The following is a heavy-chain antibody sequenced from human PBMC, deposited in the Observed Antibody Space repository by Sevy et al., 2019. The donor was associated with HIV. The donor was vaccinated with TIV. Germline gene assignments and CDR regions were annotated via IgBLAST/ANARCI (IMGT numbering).Heavy chain of an antibody. V-gene: IGHV5-51*01. Sequence: GESLKISCQASGYSFTAHWIGWVRQMPGKGLEWMGILFPGNSDVRTFQGQVTVSVDRSTNTAYLQWGSLTASDSAIYYCARAGHISLDAFDVWGLGTAVTVSS. CDR2: LFPGNSDV. CDR3: ARAGHISLDAFDV. CDR1: GYSFTAHW. D-gene: IGHD6-19*01. J-gene: IGHJ3*01.